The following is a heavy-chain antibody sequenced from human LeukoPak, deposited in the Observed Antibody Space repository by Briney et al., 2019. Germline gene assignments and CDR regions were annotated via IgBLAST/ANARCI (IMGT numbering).Heavy chain of an antibody. CDR3: ARGVAHYYYYMDV. CDR1: GYTFISYG. Sequence: GASVKVSCKASGYTFISYGIDWVRQAPGQGLEWMGWVNPNSGNTGYAQKFQGRVTITRNTSISTAYMELSSLRSEDTAVYYCARGVAHYYYYMDVWGKGTTVTVSS. J-gene: IGHJ6*03. V-gene: IGHV1-8*03. CDR2: VNPNSGNT.